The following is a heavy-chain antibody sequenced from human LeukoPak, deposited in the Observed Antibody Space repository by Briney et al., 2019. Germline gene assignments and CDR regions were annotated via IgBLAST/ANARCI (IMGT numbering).Heavy chain of an antibody. Sequence: ASVKVSCKASGYTFTGYYMHWVRQAPGQGLEWMGWINPNSGGTNYAQKFQGWVTMTRDTSISTAYMELSRLRSDDTAVYYCARDRSSWYPLHDAFDIWGQGTMVTVSS. CDR3: ARDRSSWYPLHDAFDI. CDR2: INPNSGGT. CDR1: GYTFTGYY. J-gene: IGHJ3*02. V-gene: IGHV1-2*04. D-gene: IGHD6-13*01.